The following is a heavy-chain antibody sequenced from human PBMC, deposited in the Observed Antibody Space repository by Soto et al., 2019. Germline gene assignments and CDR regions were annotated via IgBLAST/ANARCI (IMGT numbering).Heavy chain of an antibody. CDR1: GYTFTSYW. V-gene: IGHV5-51*01. CDR3: ARVAGYSYALRYWFDP. J-gene: IGHJ5*02. CDR2: SHLSDFDT. D-gene: IGHD5-18*01. Sequence: GESLKISCKGSGYTFTSYWLRWVRQMHEKSLESLGISHLSDFDTRYIPSFQGLVTISGDYSIRPAPLPLSCLKASDTAIYYCARVAGYSYALRYWFDPWGQGTLVTVFS.